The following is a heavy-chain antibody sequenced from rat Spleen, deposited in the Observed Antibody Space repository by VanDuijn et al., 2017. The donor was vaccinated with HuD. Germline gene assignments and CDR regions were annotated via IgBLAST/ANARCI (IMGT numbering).Heavy chain of an antibody. J-gene: IGHJ2*01. CDR1: GFTFNNYG. CDR2: ISTGGGNT. D-gene: IGHD1-12*02. Sequence: EVQLVESGGGLVQSGRSLKLSCAVSGFTFNNYGMAWVRQTPTKGLEWVASISTGGGNTYYRYSVKGRFTISRDNAKSTLYLQMDSLRSEDTATYYCARRYDGSYPYYFDYWGQGVMVTVSS. V-gene: IGHV5S13*01. CDR3: ARRYDGSYPYYFDY.